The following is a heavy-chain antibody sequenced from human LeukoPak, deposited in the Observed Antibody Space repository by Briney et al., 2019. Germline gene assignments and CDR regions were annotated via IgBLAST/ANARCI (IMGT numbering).Heavy chain of an antibody. D-gene: IGHD3-22*01. CDR1: GFTFSSYE. Sequence: GGSLRLSCAASGFTFSSYEMNWVRQAPGKGLEWVSYISSSGSTIYYADSVKGRFTISRDNAKNSLYLQMNSLRAEDTALYHCARDQGGYYDSSGYFDYWGQGTLVTVSS. V-gene: IGHV3-48*03. J-gene: IGHJ4*02. CDR3: ARDQGGYYDSSGYFDY. CDR2: ISSSGSTI.